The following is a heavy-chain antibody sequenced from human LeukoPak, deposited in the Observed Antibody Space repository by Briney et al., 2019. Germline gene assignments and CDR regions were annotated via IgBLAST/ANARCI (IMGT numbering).Heavy chain of an antibody. J-gene: IGHJ4*02. Sequence: GGSLRLSCAASGFTFSTYSMNWVRQAPGKGLEWVSSISSSSSFIYYADSVKGRFTISRDNAKNSVYLQMNSLRAEDTAVYYCARHSPGRPPKEPSYSGSYVGYYFDYWGQGTLVTVSS. V-gene: IGHV3-21*01. D-gene: IGHD1-26*01. CDR1: GFTFSTYS. CDR2: ISSSSSFI. CDR3: ARHSPGRPPKEPSYSGSYVGYYFDY.